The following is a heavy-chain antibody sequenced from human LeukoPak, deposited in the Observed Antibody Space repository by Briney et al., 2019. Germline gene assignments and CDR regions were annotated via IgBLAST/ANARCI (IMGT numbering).Heavy chain of an antibody. V-gene: IGHV3-48*03. D-gene: IGHD4-11*01. Sequence: GGSLRLSCAAAGFTFRSYEMNWVRQAPGKGLELVSYISSGGSTMYYADSVKGRFTISRDNANNSLYLQMNSLRAEDTAVYYCAVHHDYSKYGYYYGMDVWGQGTTVTVSS. J-gene: IGHJ6*02. CDR1: GFTFRSYE. CDR2: ISSGGSTM. CDR3: AVHHDYSKYGYYYGMDV.